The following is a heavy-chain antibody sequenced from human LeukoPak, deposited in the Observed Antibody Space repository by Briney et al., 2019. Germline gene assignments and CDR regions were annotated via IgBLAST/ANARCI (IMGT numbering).Heavy chain of an antibody. V-gene: IGHV4-34*01. J-gene: IGHJ4*02. D-gene: IGHD3-3*01. CDR2: INHSGST. Sequence: PSETLSLTCAVYGGSFSGYYWSWIRQPPGKGLEWIGEINHSGSTIYNPSFKSRVTISVDTSKNQFSLKLSSVTAADTAVYYCARGALITIFGVVIMGAQGPYFDYWGQGTLVTVSS. CDR1: GGSFSGYY. CDR3: ARGALITIFGVVIMGAQGPYFDY.